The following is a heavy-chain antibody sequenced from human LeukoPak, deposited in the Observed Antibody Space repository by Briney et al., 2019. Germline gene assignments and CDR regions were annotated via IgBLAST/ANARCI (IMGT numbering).Heavy chain of an antibody. V-gene: IGHV3-20*04. D-gene: IGHD3-22*01. Sequence: PGGSLRLSCAASGFTFSSYGMSWVRQAPGKGLEWVSGINWNGGSTGYADSVKGRFTISRDNAKNSLYLQMNSLGAEDTALYYCARMAYYYDSSGYYSTFDYWGRGTLVTVSS. CDR2: INWNGGST. CDR3: ARMAYYYDSSGYYSTFDY. J-gene: IGHJ4*02. CDR1: GFTFSSYG.